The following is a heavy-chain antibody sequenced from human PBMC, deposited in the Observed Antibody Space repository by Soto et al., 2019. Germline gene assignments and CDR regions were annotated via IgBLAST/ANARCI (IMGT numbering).Heavy chain of an antibody. V-gene: IGHV1-24*01. CDR3: TTYHGDYTFVH. J-gene: IGHJ4*02. D-gene: IGHD4-17*01. CDR1: GYTLNEVA. Sequence: QVQLVQSGAEVKKPGASVKVSCKVSGYTLNEVAMHWVRQAPGKGLEWLGGFDPDEAETIYAEHFQGRVTMTADTSTDTVYMEWSSLRSEETALYFCTTYHGDYTFVHWGQGTLVTVSS. CDR2: FDPDEAET.